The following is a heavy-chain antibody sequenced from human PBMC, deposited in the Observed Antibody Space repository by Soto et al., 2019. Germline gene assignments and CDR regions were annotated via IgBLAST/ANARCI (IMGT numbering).Heavy chain of an antibody. CDR3: ARETGKVGIFDF. Sequence: SETLSLTCDVSGYFISGGYYWGWVRQPPGKGLEWIGNIYRSGTTYYTPSLESRVSMSVDTSRNQFSLKLTSVTAADTAVYYCARETGKVGIFDFWGQGSLVTVSS. CDR2: IYRSGTT. D-gene: IGHD1-26*01. CDR1: GYFISGGYY. J-gene: IGHJ4*02. V-gene: IGHV4-38-2*02.